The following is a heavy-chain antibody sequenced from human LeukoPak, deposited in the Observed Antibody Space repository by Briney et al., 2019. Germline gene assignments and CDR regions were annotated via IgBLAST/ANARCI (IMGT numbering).Heavy chain of an antibody. J-gene: IGHJ6*02. CDR2: ISYDGSNK. D-gene: IGHD6-19*01. CDR1: GFTFSSYA. Sequence: SGRSLRLSCAASGFTFSSYAMHWVRQAPGKGLEWVAVISYDGSNKYYADSVKGRFTISRDNSKNTLYLQMNRLRAEDTAVYYCARDGLIAVAAYLYGMDVWGQGTTVTVSS. V-gene: IGHV3-30-3*01. CDR3: ARDGLIAVAAYLYGMDV.